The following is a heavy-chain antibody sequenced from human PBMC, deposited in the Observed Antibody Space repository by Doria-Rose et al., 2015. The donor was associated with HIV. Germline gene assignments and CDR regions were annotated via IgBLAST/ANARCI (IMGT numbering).Heavy chain of an antibody. J-gene: IGHJ4*02. CDR3: ARMGSYRELDY. D-gene: IGHD3-3*01. V-gene: IGHV4-31*02. CDR2: TYYTGTS. Sequence: WNWIHQVPGKGLESLGYTYYTGTSDYSPSLKSRLNMAVDTSKNQFSLKLSFVTVADTAVYYCARMGSYRELDYWGQGALVIVSA.